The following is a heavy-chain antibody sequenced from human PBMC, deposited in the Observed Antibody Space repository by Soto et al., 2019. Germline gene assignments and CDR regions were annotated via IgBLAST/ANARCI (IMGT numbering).Heavy chain of an antibody. Sequence: GGSLRLSCAASGFTFSSYGMHWVRQAPGKGLEWVAVISYDGSNKYYADSVKGRFTISRDNSKNTLYLQMNSLRAEDTAVYYCAKEWLSSIYYYYGMDVWGQGTTVTVSS. CDR2: ISYDGSNK. J-gene: IGHJ6*02. D-gene: IGHD3-22*01. CDR3: AKEWLSSIYYYYGMDV. CDR1: GFTFSSYG. V-gene: IGHV3-30*18.